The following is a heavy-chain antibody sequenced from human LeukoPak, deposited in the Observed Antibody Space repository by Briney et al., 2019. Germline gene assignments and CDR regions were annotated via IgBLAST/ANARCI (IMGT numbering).Heavy chain of an antibody. CDR1: GFTFRDYSDFW. Sequence: GGSLRLSCAASGFTFRDYSDFWMSWVRQAPGKGLEWVANIKQDGSEKYYVDSVKGRFTISRDNAKNSLFLQMNSLRAEDTAVYYCARVGRYSYAHNSWGQGTLVTLSS. CDR3: ARVGRYSYAHNS. CDR2: IKQDGSEK. D-gene: IGHD5-18*01. V-gene: IGHV3-7*01. J-gene: IGHJ4*02.